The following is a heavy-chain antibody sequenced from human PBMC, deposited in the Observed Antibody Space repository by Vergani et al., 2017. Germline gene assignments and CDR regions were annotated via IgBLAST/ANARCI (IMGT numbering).Heavy chain of an antibody. D-gene: IGHD3-10*01. CDR3: ARESYYDTRAYYYYYGMDV. CDR2: IYSGGST. Sequence: EVQLVESGGGLIQPGGSLRLSCAASGFTVSSNYMSWVRQAPGKGLEWVSVIYSGGSTYYADSVKGRFTISRDNSKNTLYLQMNSLRAEDTAVYYCARESYYDTRAYYYYYGMDVWGQGTTVTVSS. CDR1: GFTVSSNY. V-gene: IGHV3-53*01. J-gene: IGHJ6*02.